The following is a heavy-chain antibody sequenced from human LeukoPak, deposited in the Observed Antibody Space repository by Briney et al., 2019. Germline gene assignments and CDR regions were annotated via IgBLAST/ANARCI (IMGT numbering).Heavy chain of an antibody. J-gene: IGHJ4*02. CDR2: IYDDNSA. V-gene: IGHV3-53*01. CDR1: GFTVSSNS. D-gene: IGHD3-10*01. CDR3: ARDGGLYSVVLGADYNCFDY. Sequence: QAGGSLRLSCAASGFTVSSNSMSWVRQASGKGLEWVSIIYDDNSAYYAGSVKGRFTISRDKSKNTLHLQMNSLRVADTAVYYCARDGGLYSVVLGADYNCFDYWGQGTLVTVSS.